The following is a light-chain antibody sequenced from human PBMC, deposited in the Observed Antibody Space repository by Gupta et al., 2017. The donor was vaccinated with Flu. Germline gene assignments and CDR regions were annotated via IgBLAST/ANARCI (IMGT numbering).Light chain of an antibody. V-gene: IGLV1-40*01. Sequence: TVTISCSGGDSNIGAGFDVPWYRQRPGTAPKLILYINTKGPSGVPDRFSGSRSGTAVSLAIAGLQADDEANYYCQSDDTTMAAVFGGGTRLTVL. J-gene: IGLJ3*02. CDR3: QSDDTTMAAV. CDR1: DSNIGAGFD. CDR2: INT.